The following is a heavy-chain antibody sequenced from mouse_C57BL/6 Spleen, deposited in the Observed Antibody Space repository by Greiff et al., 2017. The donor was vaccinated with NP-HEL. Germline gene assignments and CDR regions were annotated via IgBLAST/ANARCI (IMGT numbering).Heavy chain of an antibody. D-gene: IGHD2-4*01. Sequence: QVQLKESGPGLVKPSQSLFLTCSITGFPITSGYYWIWIRQSPGKPLEWMGYITHSGETFYNPSLQSPISITRETSKNQFFLQLNSVTTEDTAMYYCAGDGYDYDEYAMDYWGQGTSVTVSS. V-gene: IGHV12-3*01. J-gene: IGHJ4*01. CDR1: GFPITSGYY. CDR2: ITHSGET. CDR3: AGDGYDYDEYAMDY.